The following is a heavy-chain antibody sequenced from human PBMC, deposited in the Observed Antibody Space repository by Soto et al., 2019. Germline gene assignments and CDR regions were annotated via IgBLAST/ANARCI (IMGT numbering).Heavy chain of an antibody. D-gene: IGHD2-21*02. CDR1: GFTFSDHY. V-gene: IGHV3-72*01. Sequence: EVQLVESGGGLVQPGGSLRLSCAASGFTFSDHYMDWVRHAPGRGLEWVGRIRNKANSYTTQYAASVKGRFTISRDDSENSLYLQMNSLKTEDTAVYYCARVKVRIVTSILDYWGQGTLVTVSS. J-gene: IGHJ4*02. CDR3: ARVKVRIVTSILDY. CDR2: IRNKANSYTT.